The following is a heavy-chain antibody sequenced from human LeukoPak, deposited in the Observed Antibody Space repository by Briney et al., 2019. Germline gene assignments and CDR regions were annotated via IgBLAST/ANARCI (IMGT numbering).Heavy chain of an antibody. CDR3: ARGEYSSGWSETYFDY. CDR2: ISYDGSNK. D-gene: IGHD6-19*01. J-gene: IGHJ4*02. V-gene: IGHV3-30*04. Sequence: GGSLRLSCAASGFTFSSYAMHWVRQAPGKGLEWVAVISYDGSNKYYADSVKGRFTISRDNSKNTLYLQMNSLRAEDTAVYYCARGEYSSGWSETYFDYWGQGTLVTVSS. CDR1: GFTFSSYA.